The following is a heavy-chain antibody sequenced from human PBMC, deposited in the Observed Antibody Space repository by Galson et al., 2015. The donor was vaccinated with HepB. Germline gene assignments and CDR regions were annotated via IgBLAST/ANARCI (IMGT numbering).Heavy chain of an antibody. CDR2: ISYDGSKK. Sequence: SLRLSCAASGLTFSGYAMHWVRQAPGKGLEWVAVISYDGSKKYYADSVKGRFTISRDNSKNTLYLQMNSLRAEDTAVYYCARSSGVAVAGSSFDYWGQGTLVTVSS. CDR3: ARSSGVAVAGSSFDY. CDR1: GLTFSGYA. J-gene: IGHJ4*02. V-gene: IGHV3-30*04. D-gene: IGHD6-19*01.